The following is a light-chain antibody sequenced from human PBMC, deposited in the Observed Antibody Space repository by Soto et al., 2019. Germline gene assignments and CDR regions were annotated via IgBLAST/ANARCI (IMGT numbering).Light chain of an antibody. CDR1: QNIDNY. J-gene: IGKJ1*01. CDR2: AAS. Sequence: DIQMTQSPLSLSASVGDRVTITCRASQNIDNYVSWYQHRPGKTPQLLIHAASTLHTGVPSRFSGSVAGTDFTLTISSLEPEDFATYYCQQNYITLWTFGQGTKVEI. CDR3: QQNYITLWT. V-gene: IGKV1-39*01.